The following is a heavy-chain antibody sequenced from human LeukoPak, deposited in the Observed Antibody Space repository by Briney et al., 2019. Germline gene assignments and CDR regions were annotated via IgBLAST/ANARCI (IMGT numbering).Heavy chain of an antibody. CDR1: GFTFSSYA. V-gene: IGHV3-23*01. CDR3: AKWTETWMQLWNGMDV. J-gene: IGHJ6*02. CDR2: ISGSGGST. D-gene: IGHD5-18*01. Sequence: PGGSLRLSCAASGFTFSSYAMSWVRQAPGKGLEWVSAISGSGGSTYYADSVKGRFTISRDNSKNTLYLQMNSLRAEDTAVYYCAKWTETWMQLWNGMDVWGQGTTVTVSS.